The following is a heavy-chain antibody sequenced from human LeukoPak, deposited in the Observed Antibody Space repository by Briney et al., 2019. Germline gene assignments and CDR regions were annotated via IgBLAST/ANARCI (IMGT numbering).Heavy chain of an antibody. V-gene: IGHV1-69*13. D-gene: IGHD1-26*01. CDR1: GGTFSSYA. J-gene: IGHJ5*02. CDR3: ARGRKWEAYNNWFDP. CDR2: IIPIFGTA. Sequence: SVKVSCKASGGTFSSYAISWVRQAPGQGLEWMGGIIPIFGTANYAQKFQGRVTITADESTSTAYMELSSLRSEDTAVYYCARGRKWEAYNNWFDPWGQGTLVTVSS.